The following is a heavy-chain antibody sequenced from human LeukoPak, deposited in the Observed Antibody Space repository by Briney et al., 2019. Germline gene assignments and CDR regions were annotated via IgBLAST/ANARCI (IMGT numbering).Heavy chain of an antibody. CDR3: ATGGAPAGYAYHM. J-gene: IGHJ3*02. D-gene: IGHD6-13*01. Sequence: PGGSLRLSCAASGFTFSSYWMHWVRQVPGKGLVWVARINPGGSSITYADSVKGRFTISRENAENFLYLQMNSLRVDDTAVYYCATGGAPAGYAYHMWGQGTMVTVSS. CDR1: GFTFSSYW. V-gene: IGHV3-74*01. CDR2: INPGGSSI.